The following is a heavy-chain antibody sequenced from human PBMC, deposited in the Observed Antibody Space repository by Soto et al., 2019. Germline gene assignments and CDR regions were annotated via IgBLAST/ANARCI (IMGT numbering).Heavy chain of an antibody. CDR1: GGSISSYY. D-gene: IGHD3-22*01. CDR2: ISYSGST. Sequence: XATLSLTFTVSGGSISSYYWSWIRQPPGKGLEWIGYISYSGSTNYNPSLKSRVTISVDTSKNQLSLKLSSVTAADTAVYYCARVGRYYDSSGYSVDFWGQGTLVTVSS. V-gene: IGHV4-59*01. J-gene: IGHJ4*02. CDR3: ARVGRYYDSSGYSVDF.